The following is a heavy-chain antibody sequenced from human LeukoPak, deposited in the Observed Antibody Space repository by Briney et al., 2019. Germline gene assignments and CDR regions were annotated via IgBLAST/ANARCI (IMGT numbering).Heavy chain of an antibody. J-gene: IGHJ4*02. CDR1: GFTFSSYW. V-gene: IGHV3-7*01. Sequence: PAGSLTLSCAASGFTFSSYWMSWVRQAPGKGLELVANIKQDGSEKYYVDSVNGRCTISRDNANNSLYLQMNSLRAEDTAVYYCARDPGRYSGIYFDYWGQGTLVTVSS. CDR2: IKQDGSEK. D-gene: IGHD6-13*01. CDR3: ARDPGRYSGIYFDY.